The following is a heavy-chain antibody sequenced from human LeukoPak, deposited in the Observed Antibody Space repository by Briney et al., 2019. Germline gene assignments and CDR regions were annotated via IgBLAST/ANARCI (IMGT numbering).Heavy chain of an antibody. J-gene: IGHJ4*02. CDR2: ISGSGGST. CDR1: GFTFSSYA. D-gene: IGHD2-2*01. Sequence: QTGGSLRLSCAASGFTFSSYAMSWVRQAPGKGLEWVSVISGSGGSTYYADSVRGRFTISRDNSKNTLSLQMNSLRAEDTAVYYCAKDCSSTSCHRGVSPLFDYWGQGTLVTVSS. CDR3: AKDCSSTSCHRGVSPLFDY. V-gene: IGHV3-23*01.